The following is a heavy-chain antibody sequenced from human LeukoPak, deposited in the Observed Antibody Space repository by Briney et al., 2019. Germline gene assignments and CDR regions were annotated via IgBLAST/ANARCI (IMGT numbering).Heavy chain of an antibody. J-gene: IGHJ4*02. D-gene: IGHD3-10*01. CDR1: GGSFSGYY. CDR3: ARATYYYGSGSYYKSDYFDY. V-gene: IGHV4-34*01. CDR2: INHSGST. Sequence: SETLSLTCAVYGGSFSGYYWSWIRQPPGKGLEWIGEINHSGSTNYNPSLKSRVTILVDTSKNQFSLKLSSVTAADAAVYYCARATYYYGSGSYYKSDYFDYWGQGTLVTVSS.